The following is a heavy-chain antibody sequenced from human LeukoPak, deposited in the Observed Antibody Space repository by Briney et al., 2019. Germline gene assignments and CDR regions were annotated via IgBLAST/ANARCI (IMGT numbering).Heavy chain of an antibody. D-gene: IGHD2-8*01. CDR3: ANGNRCTSPNCLGYYYFYMDV. V-gene: IGHV3-23*01. CDR1: GFPFSSHA. J-gene: IGHJ6*03. CDR2: FSGCGGTT. Sequence: GGSLRLSCAASGFPFSSHAMKWVRQAPGRGLEWVSGFSGCGGTTNYADSVKGRFTISRDNSKNTLYLQMNSLRAEDTAVYYCANGNRCTSPNCLGYYYFYMDVWGKGTTVTVSS.